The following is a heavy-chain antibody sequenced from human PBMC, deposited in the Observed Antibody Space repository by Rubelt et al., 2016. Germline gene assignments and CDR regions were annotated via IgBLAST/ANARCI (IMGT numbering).Heavy chain of an antibody. CDR3: ARTPRSSSWYGEGFDY. CDR1: GFSLSTTGAG. Sequence: QITLKESGPTLVRPTQTLTLTCTFSGFSLSTTGAGVGWFRQPPGKALEWLAHIFSNDEKSYSTSLKSRLTISKDTSKSQVVLTRTNMDPVDTATYYGARTPRSSSWYGEGFDYWGQGTLVTVSS. D-gene: IGHD6-13*01. J-gene: IGHJ4*02. V-gene: IGHV2-26*01. CDR2: IFSNDEK.